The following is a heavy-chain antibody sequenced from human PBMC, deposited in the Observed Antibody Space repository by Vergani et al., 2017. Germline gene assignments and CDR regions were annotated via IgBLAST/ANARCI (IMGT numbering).Heavy chain of an antibody. CDR1: GFTFSSHA. D-gene: IGHD5-24*01. CDR3: GSGSDNYN. V-gene: IGHV3-23*01. CDR2: IKYTGDST. Sequence: EVQLLQSEGAVVQPGGSLRLSCVASGFTFSSHAMSWVRQGHGQGLEWVSSIKYTGDSTHYADSVKGRFTISRDNSKNTLYLQMNSLRVEDTAVYYCGSGSDNYNWGQGTLVTVSS. J-gene: IGHJ4*02.